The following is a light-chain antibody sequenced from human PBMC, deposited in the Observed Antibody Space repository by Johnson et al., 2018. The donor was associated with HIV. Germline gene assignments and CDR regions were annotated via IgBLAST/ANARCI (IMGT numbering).Light chain of an antibody. J-gene: IGLJ1*01. V-gene: IGLV1-51*01. CDR2: DNT. CDR3: GTWDSSLSVYV. Sequence: QSVLTQPPSVSAAPGQKVTISCSGSSYNIGNNLVFWYQQLPGTAPKLLIYDNTKRPSGIPDRFSGSKSGTSATLGITGLQTGDEADYYCGTWDSSLSVYVFGTGTKVTVL. CDR1: SYNIGNNL.